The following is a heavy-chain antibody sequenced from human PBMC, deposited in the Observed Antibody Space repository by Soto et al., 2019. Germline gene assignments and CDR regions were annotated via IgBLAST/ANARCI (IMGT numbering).Heavy chain of an antibody. D-gene: IGHD2-15*01. Sequence: LSLTCTVSGYSISSGYHWAWIRQPPGKGLEWLGSVHYSGNTYYNPSLKSRLTISVDKSKNQFSLNLSSVTAADTAVYYCARQDRVVAEGRWFDPWGQGTLVTVSS. CDR1: GYSISSGYH. CDR2: VHYSGNT. J-gene: IGHJ5*02. CDR3: ARQDRVVAEGRWFDP. V-gene: IGHV4-38-2*02.